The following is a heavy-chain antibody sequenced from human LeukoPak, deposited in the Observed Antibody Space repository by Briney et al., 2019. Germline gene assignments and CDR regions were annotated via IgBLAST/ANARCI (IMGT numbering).Heavy chain of an antibody. CDR1: GFTVSSNS. CDR2: IYSAGST. J-gene: IGHJ6*03. CDR3: TNYGVYTGYYFMDV. Sequence: GGSLRLSCTVSGFTVSSNSMNRVRQAPGKGLEWVSFIYSAGSTHYSDSVKGRFTISRDNAKNSLYLQMNSLRAEDTAVYYCTNYGVYTGYYFMDVWGKGTTVTLSS. D-gene: IGHD4-17*01. V-gene: IGHV3-53*01.